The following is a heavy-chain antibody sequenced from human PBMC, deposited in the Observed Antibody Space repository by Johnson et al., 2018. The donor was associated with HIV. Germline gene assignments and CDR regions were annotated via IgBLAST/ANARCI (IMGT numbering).Heavy chain of an antibody. CDR3: AKEKAARRWGGDAFDI. V-gene: IGHV3-23*04. CDR1: GFTFSSYA. J-gene: IGHJ3*02. Sequence: EVQLVESGGGVVRPGGSLRLSCAASGFTFSSYAMSWVRQAPGKGLEWVSAISGSGGSTYYADSVKGRFTISRDNSKNTLYLQMNSLRAEDTAVYYCAKEKAARRWGGDAFDIWGQGTMVTVSS. D-gene: IGHD6-6*01. CDR2: ISGSGGST.